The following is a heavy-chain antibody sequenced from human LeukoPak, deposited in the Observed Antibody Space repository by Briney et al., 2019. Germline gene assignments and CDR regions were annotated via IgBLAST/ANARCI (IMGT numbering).Heavy chain of an antibody. D-gene: IGHD1-1*01. CDR1: GFTFPNYG. Sequence: GGSLRLSCAASGFTFPNYGLNWVRQAPGKGLEWVSSISSGGYIFYADSVKGRFTISRDTTKNSLYLQMNSLRPEDTAVYYCARGNGLENWFDPWGQGTLVTVSS. J-gene: IGHJ5*02. V-gene: IGHV3-69-1*01. CDR2: ISSGGYI. CDR3: ARGNGLENWFDP.